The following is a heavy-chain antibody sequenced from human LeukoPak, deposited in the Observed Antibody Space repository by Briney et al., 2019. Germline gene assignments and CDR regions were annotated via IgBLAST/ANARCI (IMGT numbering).Heavy chain of an antibody. CDR1: GGTFSSYA. V-gene: IGHV1-69*13. CDR2: IIPIFGTA. D-gene: IGHD4-17*01. Sequence: SVTVSCKASGGTFSSYAISWVRQAPGQGLEWMGGIIPIFGTANYAQKFQGRVTITADESTSTAYMELSSLRSGDTAVYYCARDGGSGDYVPHAIDYWGQGTLVTVSS. J-gene: IGHJ4*02. CDR3: ARDGGSGDYVPHAIDY.